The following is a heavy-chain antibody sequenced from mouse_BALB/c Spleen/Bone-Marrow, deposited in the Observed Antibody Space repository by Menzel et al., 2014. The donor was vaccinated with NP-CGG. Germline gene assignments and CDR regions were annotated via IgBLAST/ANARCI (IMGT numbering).Heavy chain of an antibody. CDR1: GFDFRRYW. J-gene: IGHJ2*01. CDR2: INPESSTI. V-gene: IGHV4-1*02. CDR3: ARLGYYGYFVD. Sequence: EVKLVESGGGLVQPGGSLKLSCAASGFDFRRYWMSWVRQVPGKGLEWIGEINPESSTINYTPSLKDKFIISRGNAKNTLYLQMSKVRSEDTALYYCARLGYYGYFVDWGQGTTLTVSS. D-gene: IGHD2-3*01.